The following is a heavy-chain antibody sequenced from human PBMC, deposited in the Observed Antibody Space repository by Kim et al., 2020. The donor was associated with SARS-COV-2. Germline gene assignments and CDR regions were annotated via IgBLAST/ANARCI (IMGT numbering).Heavy chain of an antibody. CDR1: GGTFSSYA. D-gene: IGHD2-2*01. CDR3: ARAYCSSTSCYPGYSSALDAFDI. J-gene: IGHJ3*02. CDR2: IIPIFGTA. Sequence: SVKVSCKASGGTFSSYAISWVRQAPGRGLEWMGGIIPIFGTANYAQKFQGRVTITADESTSTAYMELSSLRSEDTAVYYCARAYCSSTSCYPGYSSALDAFDIWGQGTMVTVSS. V-gene: IGHV1-69*13.